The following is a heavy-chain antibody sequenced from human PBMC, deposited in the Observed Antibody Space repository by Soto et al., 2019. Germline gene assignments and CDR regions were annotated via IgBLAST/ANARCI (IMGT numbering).Heavy chain of an antibody. D-gene: IGHD1-26*01. CDR1: GYTFLSYG. V-gene: IGHV1-18*01. Sequence: QVNLVQSGAEVKKPGASVKVSCKASGYTFLSYGITWVRQAPGQGLEWMGWVSGYNGHTNYAEKFQGRVTMTRDISTTTAYMELRNLRSDDTAVYYCAILVGPTSSDNWFDPWGQGTLVTVSS. J-gene: IGHJ5*02. CDR2: VSGYNGHT. CDR3: AILVGPTSSDNWFDP.